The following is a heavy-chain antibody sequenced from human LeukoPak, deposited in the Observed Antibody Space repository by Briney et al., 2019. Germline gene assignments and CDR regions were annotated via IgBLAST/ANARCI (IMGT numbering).Heavy chain of an antibody. CDR1: GFTFSSSW. CDR2: IKQDGSEK. D-gene: IGHD6-19*01. CDR3: ARAEGSGWYKP. Sequence: GGSLRLSCAASGFTFSSSWMSWVRQAPGEGLEWVANIKQDGSEKYYVDSVKGRFTISRDNAKNSLYLQMNSLRAEDTAVYYCARAEGSGWYKPWGQGTLVTVSS. V-gene: IGHV3-7*01. J-gene: IGHJ5*02.